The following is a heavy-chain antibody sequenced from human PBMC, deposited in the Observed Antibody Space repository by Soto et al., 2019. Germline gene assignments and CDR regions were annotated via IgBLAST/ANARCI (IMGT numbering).Heavy chain of an antibody. CDR1: GGSIFTYY. V-gene: IGHV4-59*01. D-gene: IGHD3-3*01. J-gene: IGHJ6*02. CDR2: IYYSGST. CDR3: AGIDFWSGMRAYGMDV. Sequence: SETLSLTCTVSGGSIFTYYWNWFRQPPGKGLEFIGYIYYSGSTNYNPSLKSRVTISVDTSKNQFSLKLTSVTAADTAVYYCAGIDFWSGMRAYGMDVWGQGTTVTVS.